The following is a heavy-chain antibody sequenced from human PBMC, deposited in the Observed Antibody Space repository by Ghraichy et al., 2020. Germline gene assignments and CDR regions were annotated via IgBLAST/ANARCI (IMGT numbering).Heavy chain of an antibody. CDR1: GYSFSNMW. V-gene: IGHV5-51*01. J-gene: IGHJ4*02. CDR2: MHPCDSHI. D-gene: IGHD6-19*01. Sequence: GGSLRLSCRASGYSFSNMWIGWARQMPGKGLEYMGIMHPCDSHIKYSPSFQGQVTISADKSISTAYLQWSSLKASDTAIYYCARHRGTPGWSFAWDYWGQGALVTVSS. CDR3: ARHRGTPGWSFAWDY.